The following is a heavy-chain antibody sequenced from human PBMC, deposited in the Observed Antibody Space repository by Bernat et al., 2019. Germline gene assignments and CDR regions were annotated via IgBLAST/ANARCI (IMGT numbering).Heavy chain of an antibody. D-gene: IGHD2-15*01. CDR3: ARDPLGGNCSGGSCYPYDAFDI. CDR1: GFTFSSYG. Sequence: QVQLVESGGGVVQPGRSLRLSCAASGFTFSSYGMHWVHQAPGKGLEWAAVIWYDGSNKYYADSVKGRFTISRDNSKNTLYLQMNSLRAEDTAVYYCARDPLGGNCSGGSCYPYDAFDIWGQGTMVTVSS. CDR2: IWYDGSNK. V-gene: IGHV3-33*01. J-gene: IGHJ3*02.